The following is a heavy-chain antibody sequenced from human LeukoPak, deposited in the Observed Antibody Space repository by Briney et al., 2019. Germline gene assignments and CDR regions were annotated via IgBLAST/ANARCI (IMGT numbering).Heavy chain of an antibody. J-gene: IGHJ4*02. D-gene: IGHD2-15*01. Sequence: ASVKVSCKASGGTFSSYAISWVRQAPGQGLEWMGGIIPIFGTANYAQKFQGRVTTTADESTSTAYMELSSPRSEDTAVYYCARVGSGGSCYSCHFDYWGQGTLVTVSS. CDR1: GGTFSSYA. CDR2: IIPIFGTA. V-gene: IGHV1-69*13. CDR3: ARVGSGGSCYSCHFDY.